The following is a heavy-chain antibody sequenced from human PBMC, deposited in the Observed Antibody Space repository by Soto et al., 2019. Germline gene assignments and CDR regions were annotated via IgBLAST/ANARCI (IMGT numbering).Heavy chain of an antibody. CDR1: EFNCRDHY. J-gene: IGHJ4*02. CDR3: ARVSPPPDY. CDR2: ISTSGSTI. Sequence: HPSTAVEFNCRDHYMRRIRQAPGKGLEWVSYISTSGSTINYADSVKGRFTISRDNAKNSLYLQMNSLRAEDTAVYYCARVSPPPDYWGQGTLVTVSS. V-gene: IGHV3-11*01.